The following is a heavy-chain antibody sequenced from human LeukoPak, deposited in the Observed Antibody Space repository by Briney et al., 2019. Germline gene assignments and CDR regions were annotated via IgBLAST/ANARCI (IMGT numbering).Heavy chain of an antibody. CDR2: ISAYNGNT. V-gene: IGHV1-18*01. D-gene: IGHD1-26*01. Sequence: ASVKVSCKASGYTFTSYGISWLRQAPGQGLEWMGWISAYNGNTNYAQKLQGRVTMTTDTSTSTAYMELRSLRSDDTAVYYCARVGNRWEHWTRAFDIWGQGTMVTVSS. CDR1: GYTFTSYG. CDR3: ARVGNRWEHWTRAFDI. J-gene: IGHJ3*02.